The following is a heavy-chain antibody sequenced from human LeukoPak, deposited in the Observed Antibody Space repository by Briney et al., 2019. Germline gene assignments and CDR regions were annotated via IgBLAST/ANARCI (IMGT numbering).Heavy chain of an antibody. CDR2: ISGSGYST. V-gene: IGHV3-23*01. Sequence: GGSLRLSCVASGHTFGTYAMSWVRQAPGKGLEWVSSISGSGYSTHLADFVKGRFAISRDNAKNTLYHQLNSLRAEDTAIYYCARSQGPYDYWGQGTLVTVSS. CDR3: ARSQGPYDY. CDR1: GHTFGTYA. J-gene: IGHJ4*02.